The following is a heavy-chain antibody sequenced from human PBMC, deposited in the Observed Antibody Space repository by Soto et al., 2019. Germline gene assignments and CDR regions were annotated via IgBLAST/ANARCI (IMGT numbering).Heavy chain of an antibody. V-gene: IGHV3-30*18. CDR3: AKDTYYHDSSGYYVFDY. CDR2: ISYDGSNK. J-gene: IGHJ4*02. Sequence: QVQLVESGGGVVQPGRSLRLSCADSGFTFTDYGMHWVRQAPGKGLEWVAVISYDGSNKNYADSVKGRFTISRDNSKNTLNLQMKSLRAEDTAVYYCAKDTYYHDSSGYYVFDYWGQGTLVTVSS. D-gene: IGHD3-22*01. CDR1: GFTFTDYG.